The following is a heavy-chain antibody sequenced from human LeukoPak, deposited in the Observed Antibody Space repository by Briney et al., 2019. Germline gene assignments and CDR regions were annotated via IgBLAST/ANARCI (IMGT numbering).Heavy chain of an antibody. CDR1: GGTFSSYA. CDR2: IIPIFGTA. Sequence: ASVKVSCKASGGTFSSYAISWVRQAPGQGLEWMGGIIPIFGTANYAQKFQGRVTITADESTSTAYMELSSLRSEDTAVYYCARELYDSSGYRRKEIDYWGQGTLVTVSS. CDR3: ARELYDSSGYRRKEIDY. D-gene: IGHD3-22*01. J-gene: IGHJ4*02. V-gene: IGHV1-69*13.